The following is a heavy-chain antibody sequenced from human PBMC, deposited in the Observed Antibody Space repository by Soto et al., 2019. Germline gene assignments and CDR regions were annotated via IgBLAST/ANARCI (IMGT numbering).Heavy chain of an antibody. Sequence: QAQLVQSGAEVKKPGASVKVSCKASGYTLTRDYMHWVRQAPGQGLEWMGVINPSAGTTNYAQKFQGRVTMTRDTSTSTVYMELSSLESEDTAVYYCARDQNGPYPMDVWGQGTTVTVSS. V-gene: IGHV1-46*01. CDR1: GYTLTRDY. CDR2: INPSAGTT. CDR3: ARDQNGPYPMDV. J-gene: IGHJ6*02.